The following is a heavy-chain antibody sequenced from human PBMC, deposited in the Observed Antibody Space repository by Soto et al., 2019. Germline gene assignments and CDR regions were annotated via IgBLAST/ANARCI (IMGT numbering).Heavy chain of an antibody. CDR3: ARDFANDYGGNSVGAWFDP. CDR2: IIPIFGTA. D-gene: IGHD4-17*01. Sequence: ASVKVSCKASGGTFSSYAISWVRQAPGQGLEWMGGIIPIFGTANYAQKFQGRVTITADESTSTAYMELSSLRSEDTAVYYCARDFANDYGGNSVGAWFDPWGQGTLVTVSS. CDR1: GGTFSSYA. J-gene: IGHJ5*02. V-gene: IGHV1-69*13.